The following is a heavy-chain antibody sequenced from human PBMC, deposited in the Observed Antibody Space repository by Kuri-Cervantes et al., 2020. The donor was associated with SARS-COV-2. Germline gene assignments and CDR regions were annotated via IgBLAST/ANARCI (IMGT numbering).Heavy chain of an antibody. CDR3: TRGTVVTGEEDS. Sequence: GESLKISCAASGFSFNNYWMSWVRQAPGKGLEWVANINRDGNEKYYVDSVKGRFTISRENAKNSLSLQMNSLRDEDTAVYYCTRGTVVTGEEDSWGQGTLVTVSS. V-gene: IGHV3-7*03. J-gene: IGHJ4*02. D-gene: IGHD3-22*01. CDR1: GFSFNNYW. CDR2: INRDGNEK.